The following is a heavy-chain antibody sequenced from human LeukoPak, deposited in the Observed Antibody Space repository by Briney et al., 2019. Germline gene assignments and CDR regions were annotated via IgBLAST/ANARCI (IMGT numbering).Heavy chain of an antibody. D-gene: IGHD3-10*01. CDR3: ARDNQLWFGEYILGDAFDI. CDR2: FDPEDGET. J-gene: IGHJ3*02. CDR1: GYTLIELS. Sequence: ASVKVSCKVSGYTLIELSMHWVRQAPGKGLEWMGGFDPEDGETIYAQKFQGRVTMTEDTSTDTAYMELSSLRSEDTAVYYCARDNQLWFGEYILGDAFDIWGQGTMVTVSS. V-gene: IGHV1-24*01.